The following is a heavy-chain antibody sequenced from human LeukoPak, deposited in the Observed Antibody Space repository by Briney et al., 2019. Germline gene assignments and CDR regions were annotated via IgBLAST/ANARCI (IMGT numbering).Heavy chain of an antibody. CDR2: ISGSGGST. CDR3: ATDRGWRTSGYYLYYFEY. CDR1: GFTFSSYA. J-gene: IGHJ4*02. V-gene: IGHV3-23*01. D-gene: IGHD3-3*01. Sequence: GGSLRLSCAASGFTFSSYAMSWVRQAPGKGLEWVSAISGSGGSTYYADSVRGRFTISRDNSKNTLYVQMNSLRDEDTAVYYCATDRGWRTSGYYLYYFEYWGQGTLVTYSS.